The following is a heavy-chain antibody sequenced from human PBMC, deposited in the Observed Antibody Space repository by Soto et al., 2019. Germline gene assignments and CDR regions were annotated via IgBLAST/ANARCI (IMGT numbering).Heavy chain of an antibody. J-gene: IGHJ4*02. V-gene: IGHV1-69*13. CDR3: ARSSMSLSDYDSSGYQLDY. CDR1: GGTFSSYA. Sequence: SVKVSCKASGGTFSSYAISWVRQAPGQGLEWMGGIIPIFGTANYAQKFQGRVTITADESTSTAYMELSSLRSEDTAVYYCARSSMSLSDYDSSGYQLDYWGQGTMVTV. D-gene: IGHD3-22*01. CDR2: IIPIFGTA.